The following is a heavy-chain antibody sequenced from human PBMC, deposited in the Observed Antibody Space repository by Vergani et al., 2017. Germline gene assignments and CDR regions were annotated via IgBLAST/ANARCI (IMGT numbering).Heavy chain of an antibody. CDR1: GFTFSSYS. J-gene: IGHJ4*02. Sequence: EVQLVESGGGLVQPGGSLRLSCAASGFTFSSYSMNWVRQAPGKGLEWVSYISSSSSTIYYADSVKGRFTISRDNAKNSLYLQMNSLRAEDTAVYYCARVQYGSGLYFDYWGQGTLVTVSS. D-gene: IGHD3-10*01. CDR3: ARVQYGSGLYFDY. V-gene: IGHV3-48*01. CDR2: ISSSSSTI.